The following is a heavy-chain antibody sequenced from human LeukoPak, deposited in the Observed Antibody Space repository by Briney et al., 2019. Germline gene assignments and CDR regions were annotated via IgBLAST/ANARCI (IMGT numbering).Heavy chain of an antibody. CDR1: GFSFSSYN. CDR3: AGGMGVPFY. Sequence: GGSLRLSCVASGFSFSSYNMNWVRQAPGKGLEWVSAISGSGGSTYYADSVKGRFTISRDNSKNTLYLQMNSLRAEDTAVYYCAGGMGVPFYWGQGTLVTVSS. V-gene: IGHV3-23*01. J-gene: IGHJ4*02. D-gene: IGHD1-26*01. CDR2: ISGSGGST.